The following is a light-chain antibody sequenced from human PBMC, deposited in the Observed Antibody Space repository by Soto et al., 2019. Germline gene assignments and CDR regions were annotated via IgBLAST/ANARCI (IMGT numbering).Light chain of an antibody. CDR2: GAS. V-gene: IGKV3-20*01. J-gene: IGKJ3*01. CDR3: KKGGGSPLFT. Sequence: EIVLTQSPGTLSLSPGERATLSCRASQSVSSRYLAWYQQKPGQAPRLLIYGASSRATGIPDRFSGSGSGKDFLLTIRSLGPKIFAVYSSKKGGGSPLFTFGPGT. CDR1: QSVSSRY.